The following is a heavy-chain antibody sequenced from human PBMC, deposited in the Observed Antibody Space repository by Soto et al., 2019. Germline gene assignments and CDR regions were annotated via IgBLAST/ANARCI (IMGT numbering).Heavy chain of an antibody. CDR3: ARQRIAVAGKGNWFDP. CDR2: IYPGDSDT. J-gene: IGHJ5*02. D-gene: IGHD6-19*01. Sequence: PGESLKISCKGSGYSFTSYLIGWVSQMTGKGLEWMGIIYPGDSDTRYSPSFQGQVTISADKSISTAYLQWSSLKASDTAMYYCARQRIAVAGKGNWFDPWGQGTLVTVSS. CDR1: GYSFTSYL. V-gene: IGHV5-51*01.